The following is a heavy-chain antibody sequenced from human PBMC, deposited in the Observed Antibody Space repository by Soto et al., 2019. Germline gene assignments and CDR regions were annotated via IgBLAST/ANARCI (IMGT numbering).Heavy chain of an antibody. D-gene: IGHD1-26*01. CDR1: GYTLTELS. Sequence: ASVKVSCKVSGYTLTELSMHWVRQAPGKGLEWMGGFDPEDGETIYAQKFQGRVTMTGDTSTDTAYMELSSLRSEDTAVYYCATAGPGSPGYYYMDVWGKGTTVTVSS. CDR3: ATAGPGSPGYYYMDV. J-gene: IGHJ6*03. CDR2: FDPEDGET. V-gene: IGHV1-24*01.